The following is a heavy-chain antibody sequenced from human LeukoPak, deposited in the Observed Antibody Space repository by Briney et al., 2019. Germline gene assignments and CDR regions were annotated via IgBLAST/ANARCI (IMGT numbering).Heavy chain of an antibody. CDR3: ARGTRQLVLFYFDY. CDR1: GGSFSGYY. V-gene: IGHV4-34*01. Sequence: SETLSLTCAVYGGSFSGYYWSWIRQPPGKGLEWIGEINHSGSTNYNPSLKSRVTISVDTSKNQFSLKLSSVTAADTAVYYCARGTRQLVLFYFDYWGQGTLVTVSS. D-gene: IGHD6-13*01. J-gene: IGHJ4*02. CDR2: INHSGST.